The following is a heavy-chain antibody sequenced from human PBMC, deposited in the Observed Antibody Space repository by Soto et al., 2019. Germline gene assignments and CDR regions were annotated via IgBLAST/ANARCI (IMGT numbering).Heavy chain of an antibody. CDR1: GGSISSSNW. CDR2: IYHSGST. D-gene: IGHD1-20*01. Sequence: ETLSLTCAVSGGSISSSNWWSWVRQPPGKGLEWIGEIYHSGSTNYNPSLKSRVTISVDKSKNQFSLKLSSVTAADTAVYYCARSYNWNDFGYYGMDVWGQGTTVTVSS. J-gene: IGHJ6*02. V-gene: IGHV4-4*02. CDR3: ARSYNWNDFGYYGMDV.